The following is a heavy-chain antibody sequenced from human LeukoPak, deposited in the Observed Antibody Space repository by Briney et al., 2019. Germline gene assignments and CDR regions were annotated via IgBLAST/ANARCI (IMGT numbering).Heavy chain of an antibody. V-gene: IGHV5-51*01. CDR2: IYPGDSDT. Sequence: GESLKISCKGSGYSFTSYWIGWERQMPGKGLEWMGIIYPGDSDTRYSPSFQGQVTISADKSISTAYLQWSRLKASDTAMYYCARHTYTVEMATIDYWGQGTLVTVSS. D-gene: IGHD5-24*01. CDR1: GYSFTSYW. CDR3: ARHTYTVEMATIDY. J-gene: IGHJ4*02.